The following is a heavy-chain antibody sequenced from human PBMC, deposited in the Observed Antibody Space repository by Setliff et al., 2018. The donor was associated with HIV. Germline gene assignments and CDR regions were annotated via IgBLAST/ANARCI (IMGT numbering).Heavy chain of an antibody. CDR2: SRGISEDYTT. CDR3: AVWIREVIS. V-gene: IGHV3-72*01. CDR1: GLIFNDHF. D-gene: IGHD3-10*01. Sequence: GGSLRLSCAASGLIFNDHFMDWVRQAPGKGLEWIGRSRGISEDYTTYYAASVKGRFSISRHDSENTLFLQMNSLSTEDTAVYYCAVWIREVISWGRGTLVTVSS. J-gene: IGHJ5*02.